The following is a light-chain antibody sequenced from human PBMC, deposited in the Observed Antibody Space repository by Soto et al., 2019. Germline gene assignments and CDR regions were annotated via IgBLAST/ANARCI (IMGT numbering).Light chain of an antibody. CDR3: QQYNNCPPYT. V-gene: IGKV3-15*01. CDR1: QSVSSN. J-gene: IGKJ2*01. Sequence: EIVMPQYPVTLSVSAGERATLSCRARQSVSSNLAWYQQKPGQPPRLLIYGASTSATGIPASFSGSGSVTEFILAIKGLQSEAVALDYCQQYNNCPPYTVGQGTKLEIK. CDR2: GAS.